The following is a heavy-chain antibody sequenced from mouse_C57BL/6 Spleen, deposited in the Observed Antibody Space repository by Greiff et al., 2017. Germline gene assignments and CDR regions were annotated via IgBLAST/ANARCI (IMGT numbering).Heavy chain of an antibody. CDR2: IRSKSNNYAT. Sequence: EVQLVESGGGLVQPKGSLKLSCAASGFSFNTYAMNWVRQAPGKGLEWVARIRSKSNNYATYYADSVKDRFTISIDDSESMLYLQMNNLKTEDTAMYYCVRDWGRALYAMDYWGQGTSVTVSS. CDR3: VRDWGRALYAMDY. D-gene: IGHD4-1*01. CDR1: GFSFNTYA. J-gene: IGHJ4*01. V-gene: IGHV10-1*01.